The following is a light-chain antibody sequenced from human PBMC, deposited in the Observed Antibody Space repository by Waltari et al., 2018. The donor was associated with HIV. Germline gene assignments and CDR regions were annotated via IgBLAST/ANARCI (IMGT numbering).Light chain of an antibody. CDR3: QSADISGTHLFV. CDR2: KDT. Sequence: SNDLTQSSSVSVSPGQTPRITSSGDALSTQYSYWYQHKPGQAPLLLIYKDTERPAEIPERFAGSSSGTTATLTITGVQPEDEADYYCQSADISGTHLFVFAAGTKVTVL. J-gene: IGLJ1*01. CDR1: ALSTQY. V-gene: IGLV3-25*03.